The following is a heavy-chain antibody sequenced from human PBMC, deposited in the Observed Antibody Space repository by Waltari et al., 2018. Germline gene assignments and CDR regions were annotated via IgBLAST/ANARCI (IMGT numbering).Heavy chain of an antibody. D-gene: IGHD3-22*01. CDR1: SDSISTYY. V-gene: IGHV4-4*07. J-gene: IGHJ6*03. CDR2: FYAGGGT. Sequence: QVQLQESGPGLVKPSETLSLTCTVSSDSISTYYWTWIRQSAGKGLEWLGRFYAGGGTKYNPSLNSRVTMSVDTSKTQFTLKLTSVTAADSAVYYCARGTYYYDTSGCSDGNHYYIDVWGQGTSVTVSS. CDR3: ARGTYYYDTSGCSDGNHYYIDV.